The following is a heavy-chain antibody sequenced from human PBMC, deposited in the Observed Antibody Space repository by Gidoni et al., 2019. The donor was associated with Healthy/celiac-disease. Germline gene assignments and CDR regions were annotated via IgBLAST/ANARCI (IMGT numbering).Heavy chain of an antibody. CDR1: GFPFSSYA. V-gene: IGHV3-23*01. D-gene: IGHD3-16*01. CDR3: AKGRIYGHQFDY. CDR2: ISGSGGST. Sequence: EVQLLESGGSLVQPGGSLRLSCAASGFPFSSYAMSWVRRAPGKGLECFLAISGSGGSTFYAASVKGRFTISRDNSKNTLYLQMNSLRAENTAVYYCAKGRIYGHQFDYWGQGTLVTVSS. J-gene: IGHJ4*02.